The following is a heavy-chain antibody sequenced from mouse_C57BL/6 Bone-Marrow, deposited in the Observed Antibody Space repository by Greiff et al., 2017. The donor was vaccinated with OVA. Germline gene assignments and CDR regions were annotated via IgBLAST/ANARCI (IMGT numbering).Heavy chain of an antibody. J-gene: IGHJ3*01. D-gene: IGHD2-4*01. CDR2: ISSGGDYI. CDR3: TRTIYYDYDGRFAY. V-gene: IGHV5-9-1*02. Sequence: EVKLVESGEGLVKPGGSLKLSCAASGFTFSSYAMSWVRQTPEKRLEWVAYISSGGDYIYYADTVKGRFTISRDNARNTLYLQMSSLKSEDTAMYYCTRTIYYDYDGRFAYWGQGTLVTVSA. CDR1: GFTFSSYA.